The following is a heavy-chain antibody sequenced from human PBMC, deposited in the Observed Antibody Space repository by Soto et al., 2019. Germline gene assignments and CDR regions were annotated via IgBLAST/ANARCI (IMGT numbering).Heavy chain of an antibody. CDR3: ATSFDARFVP. CDR1: GYPFIKYG. J-gene: IGHJ5*02. Sequence: QLPLVQSAAEVKKPGASVRVSCKAYGYPFIKYGISWIRLAPEQGLEWMGWIKVDSGYTNYAQKFQGRVAMTGDASSDTAFMLLRSLRLEDTALYFFATSFDARFVPWGLGALVSVSP. CDR2: IKVDSGYT. V-gene: IGHV1-18*04.